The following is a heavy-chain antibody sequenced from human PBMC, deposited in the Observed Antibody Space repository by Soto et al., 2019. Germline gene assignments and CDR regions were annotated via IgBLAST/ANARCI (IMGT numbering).Heavy chain of an antibody. D-gene: IGHD3-22*01. Sequence: SETLSLTCAVYGGSFSGYYWSWIRQPPGKGLEWIGEINHSGSTNYNPSLKSRVTISVDTSKNQFSLKLSSVTAADTAVYYCAGSYYDSSGYYDYWGQGTLVTVSS. CDR3: AGSYYDSSGYYDY. CDR1: GGSFSGYY. V-gene: IGHV4-34*01. J-gene: IGHJ4*02. CDR2: INHSGST.